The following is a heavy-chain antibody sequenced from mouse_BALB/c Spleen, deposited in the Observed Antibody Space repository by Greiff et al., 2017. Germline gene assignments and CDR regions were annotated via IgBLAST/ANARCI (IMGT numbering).Heavy chain of an antibody. D-gene: IGHD2-14*01. J-gene: IGHJ3*01. V-gene: IGHV2-6-4*01. CDR1: GFSLSSYS. CDR3: ARNKDYRYASFAY. CDR2: IWGGGST. Sequence: QVQLKESGPGLVAPSQSLSITCTVSGFSLSSYSVHWVRQPPGKGLEWLGMIWGGGSTDYNSALKSRLSISKDNSKSQVFLKMNSLQTDDTAMYYCARNKDYRYASFAYWGQGTLVTVSA.